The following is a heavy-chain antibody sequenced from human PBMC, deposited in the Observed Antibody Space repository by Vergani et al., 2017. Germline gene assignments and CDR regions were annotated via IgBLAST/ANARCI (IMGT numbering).Heavy chain of an antibody. CDR1: GGSFSGYY. CDR3: ARGRGGVTMVRGVIVRGYGMDV. V-gene: IGHV4-34*01. CDR2: INHSGRT. J-gene: IGHJ6*02. D-gene: IGHD3-10*01. Sequence: QVQLQQWGAGLLKPSETLSLTCAVYGGSFSGYYWSWIRQPPGKGLEWIGEINHSGRTNYNPSLKSRVTISVDPSKNQFSLKLSSVTAADTAVYYCARGRGGVTMVRGVIVRGYGMDVWGQGTTVTVSS.